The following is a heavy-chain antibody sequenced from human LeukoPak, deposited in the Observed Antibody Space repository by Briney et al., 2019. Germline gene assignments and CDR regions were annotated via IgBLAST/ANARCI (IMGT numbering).Heavy chain of an antibody. J-gene: IGHJ4*02. D-gene: IGHD3-9*01. Sequence: PGGSLRLSCAASGFTFSSYAMSWVRQAPGKGLVWVSRINSDGSSTSYADSVKGRFTISRDNAKNTLYLQMNSLRAEDTAVYYCARTDYDILTGYYTHFDYWGQGTLVTVSS. CDR3: ARTDYDILTGYYTHFDY. CDR2: INSDGSST. V-gene: IGHV3-74*01. CDR1: GFTFSSYA.